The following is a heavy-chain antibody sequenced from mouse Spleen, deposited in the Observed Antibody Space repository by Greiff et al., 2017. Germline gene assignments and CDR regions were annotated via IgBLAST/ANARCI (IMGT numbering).Heavy chain of an antibody. V-gene: IGHV1-59*01. CDR2: IDPSDSYT. J-gene: IGHJ3*01. D-gene: IGHD2-14*01. CDR3: ARGAYYRYLFAY. Sequence: QVQLQQPGAELVRPGTSVKLSCKASGYTFTSYWMHWVKQRPGQGLEWIGVIDPSDSYTNYNQKFKGKATLTVDTSSSTAYMQLSSLTSEDSAVYYCARGAYYRYLFAYWGQGTLVTVSA. CDR1: GYTFTSYW.